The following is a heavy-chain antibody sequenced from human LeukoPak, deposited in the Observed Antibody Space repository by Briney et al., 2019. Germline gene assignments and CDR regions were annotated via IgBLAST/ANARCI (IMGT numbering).Heavy chain of an antibody. D-gene: IGHD1-26*01. Sequence: PSETLSLTCTVSGGSISSYYWSWIRQPPGKGLEWIGYIYYSGTTNYNPSLKSRVTISIDTSKNQFSLNLNSVTAADTAMYYCARYTGSYYWFDSWGQGSLVTVSS. CDR1: GGSISSYY. V-gene: IGHV4-59*01. CDR3: ARYTGSYYWFDS. CDR2: IYYSGTT. J-gene: IGHJ5*01.